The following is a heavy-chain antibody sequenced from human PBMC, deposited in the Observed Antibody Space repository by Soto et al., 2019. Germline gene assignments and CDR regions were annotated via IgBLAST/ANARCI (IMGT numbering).Heavy chain of an antibody. CDR2: INPNSGGT. J-gene: IGHJ6*02. D-gene: IGHD1-1*01. Sequence: GASVKVSCKASGYTFTGYYMHWVRQAPGQGLEWMGWINPNSGGTNYAQKFQGWVTMTRDTSISTAYMELSRLRSDDTAVYYCARVWMKGYYCMDVWGQGTTVTVSS. V-gene: IGHV1-2*04. CDR1: GYTFTGYY. CDR3: ARVWMKGYYCMDV.